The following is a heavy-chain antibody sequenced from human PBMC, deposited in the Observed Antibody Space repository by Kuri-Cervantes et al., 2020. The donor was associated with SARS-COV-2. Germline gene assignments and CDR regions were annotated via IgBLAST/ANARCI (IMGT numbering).Heavy chain of an antibody. D-gene: IGHD6-13*01. CDR2: MNPNSGNT. J-gene: IGHJ3*02. Sequence: ASVKVSCKASGYTFTSNFMHWVRQATGQGLEWMGWMNPNSGNTGYAQKFQGRVTMTTDTSTSTAYMELRSLRSDDTAVYYCATDIAAAGTWEYAFDIWGQGTMVTVSS. CDR3: ATDIAAAGTWEYAFDI. CDR1: GYTFTSNF. V-gene: IGHV1-8*02.